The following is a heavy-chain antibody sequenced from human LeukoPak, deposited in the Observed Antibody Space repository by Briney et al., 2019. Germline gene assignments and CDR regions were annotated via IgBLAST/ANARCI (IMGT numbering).Heavy chain of an antibody. J-gene: IGHJ6*03. Sequence: GGSLRLSCAASGFTFSSYSMNWVRQAPGKGLEWVSSISGSSSYIYYADSVKGRFTISRDNAKNSLYLQMNSLRAEDTAVYYCAKVAGYLGFYYYYYMDVWGKGTTVTISS. V-gene: IGHV3-21*01. CDR2: ISGSSSYI. D-gene: IGHD6-19*01. CDR3: AKVAGYLGFYYYYYMDV. CDR1: GFTFSSYS.